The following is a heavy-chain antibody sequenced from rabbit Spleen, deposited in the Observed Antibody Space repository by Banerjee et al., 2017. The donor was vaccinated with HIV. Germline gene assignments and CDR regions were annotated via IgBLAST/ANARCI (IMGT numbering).Heavy chain of an antibody. Sequence: QSLEESGGDLVKPGASLTLTCTASGVSFSSSSYMCWVRQAPGKGLEWIACIDAGGSGFTYFATWAKGRFTCSKASSTSVTLQMTSLTAADTATYFCARTVDGAGGGGHSKLWGPGTLVTVS. D-gene: IGHD4-2*01. V-gene: IGHV1S40*01. CDR1: GVSFSSSSY. CDR3: ARTVDGAGGGGHSKL. J-gene: IGHJ4*01. CDR2: IDAGGSGFT.